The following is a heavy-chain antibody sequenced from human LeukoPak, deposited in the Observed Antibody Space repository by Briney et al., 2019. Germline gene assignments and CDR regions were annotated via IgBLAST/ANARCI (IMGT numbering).Heavy chain of an antibody. CDR1: GGTFSSYA. V-gene: IGHV1-69*13. D-gene: IGHD3-9*01. CDR3: ARVHYDILTGYKRFGYMDV. J-gene: IGHJ6*03. CDR2: IIPIFGAA. Sequence: SVKVSCKASGGTFSSYAISWVRQAPGQGLEWMGGIIPIFGAANYAQKFQGRVTITADESTSTAYMELSSLRSEDTAVYYCARVHYDILTGYKRFGYMDVWGKGTTVTVSS.